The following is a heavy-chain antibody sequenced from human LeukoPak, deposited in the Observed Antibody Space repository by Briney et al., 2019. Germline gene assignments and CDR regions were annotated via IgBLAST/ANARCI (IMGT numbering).Heavy chain of an antibody. CDR2: IYYSGST. CDR1: GGSISSYY. CDR3: ASGPNMYYFDD. Sequence: SETLSLTCTVSGGSISSYYWSWIRQPPGEGLEWIGYIYYSGSTNYNPSLKSRVTISVDTSKNQFSLKLSSVTAADTAVYYCASGPNMYYFDDWGQGTLVTVSS. V-gene: IGHV4-59*12. D-gene: IGHD2/OR15-2a*01. J-gene: IGHJ4*02.